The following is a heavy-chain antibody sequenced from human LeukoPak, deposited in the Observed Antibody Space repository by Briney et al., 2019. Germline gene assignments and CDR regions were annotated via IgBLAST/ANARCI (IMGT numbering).Heavy chain of an antibody. CDR2: IYYSGST. J-gene: IGHJ4*02. CDR1: GGSISSYY. D-gene: IGHD5-18*01. V-gene: IGHV4-59*01. Sequence: PSETLSLTCTVSGGSISSYYWSWIRQPPGKGLEWIGYIYYSGSTNYSPSLKSRVTISVDTSKNQFSLKLSSVTAADTAVYYCASSVDTAMGIYFDYWGQGTLVTVSS. CDR3: ASSVDTAMGIYFDY.